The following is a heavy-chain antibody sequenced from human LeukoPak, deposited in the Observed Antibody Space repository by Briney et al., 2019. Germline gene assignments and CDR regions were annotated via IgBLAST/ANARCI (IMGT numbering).Heavy chain of an antibody. CDR1: GFTLRTYW. J-gene: IGHJ4*02. CDR2: INSDGSST. CDR3: ARSVWFGEVY. Sequence: GGSLRLSCAASGFTLRTYWMSWVRQAPGKGLVWVSRINSDGSSTSYADSVKGRFTISRDNAKNSLYLQMNSLRAEDTAVYYCARSVWFGEVYWGQGTLVTVSS. D-gene: IGHD3-10*01. V-gene: IGHV3-74*01.